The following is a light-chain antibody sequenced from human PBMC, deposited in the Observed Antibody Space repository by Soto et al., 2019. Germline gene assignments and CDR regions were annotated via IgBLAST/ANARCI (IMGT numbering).Light chain of an antibody. Sequence: QSVLTQPTSVSGAPGQRVTISCTGSSSNIGAGYDVHWYQQLPGTAPKLHIYGNSNRPSGVPDRFSGSKSGTSASLAITGLQAEDGADYYCQSYDSSLSGYVFGTGTKLTVL. CDR2: GNS. CDR3: QSYDSSLSGYV. CDR1: SSNIGAGYD. J-gene: IGLJ1*01. V-gene: IGLV1-40*01.